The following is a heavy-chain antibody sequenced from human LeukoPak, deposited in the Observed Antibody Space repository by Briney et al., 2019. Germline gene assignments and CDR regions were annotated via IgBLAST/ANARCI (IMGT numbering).Heavy chain of an antibody. D-gene: IGHD3-10*01. CDR1: GFTFSDYY. CDR2: ITSGSSYT. J-gene: IGHJ4*02. Sequence: PGGSLRLSCAASGFTFSDYYMSWIRQAPGKGLEWVSTITSGSSYTNYGDSVKGRFTISRDNAKNSLYLQMNSLGAEDTAVYYCARGSFGFLGWFGELWVWGQGTLVTVSS. CDR3: ARGSFGFLGWFGELWV. V-gene: IGHV3-11*06.